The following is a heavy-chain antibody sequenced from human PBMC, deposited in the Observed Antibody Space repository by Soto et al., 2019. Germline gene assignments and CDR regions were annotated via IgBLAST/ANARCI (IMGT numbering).Heavy chain of an antibody. CDR3: ARTVVAATRNYYYGMDV. J-gene: IGHJ6*02. CDR2: IYYSGST. V-gene: IGHV4-61*01. Sequence: ETLSLTCTVSGGSVSSGSYYWSWIRQPPGKGLEWIGYIYYSGSTNYNPSLKSRVTISVDTSKNQFSLKLSSVTAADTAVYYCARTVVAATRNYYYGMDVWGQGTTVTVSS. CDR1: GGSVSSGSYY. D-gene: IGHD2-15*01.